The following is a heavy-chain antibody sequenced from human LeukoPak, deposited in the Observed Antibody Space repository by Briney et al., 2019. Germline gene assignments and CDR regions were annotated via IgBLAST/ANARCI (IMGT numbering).Heavy chain of an antibody. V-gene: IGHV3-23*01. CDR1: GFTFSSYA. J-gene: IGHJ4*02. Sequence: GGSLRLFCAASGFTFSSYAMSWVRQAPGKGLEWVSAISGSGGSTYYADSVKGRFTISRDNSKNTLYLQMNSLRGEDTAVYYCAKQGVLIRSYRDGVDYWGQGTLVTVSS. CDR2: ISGSGGST. D-gene: IGHD1-26*01. CDR3: AKQGVLIRSYRDGVDY.